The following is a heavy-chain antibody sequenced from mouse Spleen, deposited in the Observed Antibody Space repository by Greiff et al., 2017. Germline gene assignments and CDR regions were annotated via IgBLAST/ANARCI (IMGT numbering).Heavy chain of an antibody. CDR2: ISSGGGNT. Sequence: EVMLVESGGGLVKLGGSLKLSCAASGFTFSSYAMSWVRQTPEKRLEWVATISSGGGNTYYPDSVKGRFTISRDNAKNTLYLQMSSLKSEDTAMYYCARNYGSSWYYFDYWGQGTTLTVSS. CDR1: GFTFSSYA. V-gene: IGHV5-9*01. D-gene: IGHD1-1*01. J-gene: IGHJ2*01. CDR3: ARNYGSSWYYFDY.